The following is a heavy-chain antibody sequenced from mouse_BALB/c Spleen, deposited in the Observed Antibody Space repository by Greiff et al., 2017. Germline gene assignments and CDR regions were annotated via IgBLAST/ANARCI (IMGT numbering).Heavy chain of an antibody. Sequence: VQLVESGPGLVAPSQSLSITCTVSGFSLTDYGVSWIRQPPGKGLEWLGVIWGGGSTYYNSALKSRLSISKDNSKSQVFLKMNSLQTDDTAMYYCAKHHYGSSYTPFDYWGQGTTLTVSS. V-gene: IGHV2-6-5*01. CDR2: IWGGGST. CDR1: GFSLTDYG. D-gene: IGHD1-1*01. CDR3: AKHHYGSSYTPFDY. J-gene: IGHJ2*01.